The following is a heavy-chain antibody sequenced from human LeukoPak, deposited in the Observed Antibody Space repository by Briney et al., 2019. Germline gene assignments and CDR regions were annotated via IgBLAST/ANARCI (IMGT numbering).Heavy chain of an antibody. CDR3: ARGLGYGDYALDV. Sequence: KTGGSLRLSCAASGFTFSSYSMNWVRQAPGKGLEWVSSISSSSSYIYYADSVKGRFTISRDNAKNSLYLQMNSLRAEDTAVYYCARGLGYGDYALDVWGKGTTVTVSS. D-gene: IGHD4-17*01. J-gene: IGHJ6*04. V-gene: IGHV3-21*01. CDR2: ISSSSSYI. CDR1: GFTFSSYS.